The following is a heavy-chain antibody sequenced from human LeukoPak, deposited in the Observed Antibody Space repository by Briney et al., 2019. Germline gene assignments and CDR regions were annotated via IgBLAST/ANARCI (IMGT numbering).Heavy chain of an antibody. Sequence: GGSLRLSCAAPGFTFSSYSMNWVRQAPGKGLEWVSSISSSSTYIYYADSVKGRFTISRDKAKNSLYLQMNSLRAEDTAVYYCARDFTTVTTAVFAYWGQGTLVTVSS. D-gene: IGHD4-11*01. CDR1: GFTFSSYS. J-gene: IGHJ4*02. CDR2: ISSSSTYI. CDR3: ARDFTTVTTAVFAY. V-gene: IGHV3-21*06.